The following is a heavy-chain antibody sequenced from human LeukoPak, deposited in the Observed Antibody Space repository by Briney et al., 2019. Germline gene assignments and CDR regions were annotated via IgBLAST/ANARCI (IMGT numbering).Heavy chain of an antibody. CDR3: ARDDFGELFSQH. V-gene: IGHV3-23*01. Sequence: GGSLRLSCAASGFTFSSYAMSWVRQAPGKGLEWVSAISGSGGSTYYADSVKGRFTISRDNAKNSLYLQMNSLRAEDTAVYYCARDDFGELFSQHWGQGTLVTVSS. CDR2: ISGSGGST. CDR1: GFTFSSYA. J-gene: IGHJ1*01. D-gene: IGHD3-10*01.